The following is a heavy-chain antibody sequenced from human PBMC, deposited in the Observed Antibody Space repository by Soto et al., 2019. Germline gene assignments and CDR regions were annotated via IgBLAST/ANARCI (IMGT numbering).Heavy chain of an antibody. CDR2: IYSGGST. Sequence: EVQLVESGGGLVQPGGSLRLSCAASGFTVSSNYMSWVRQAPGKGLEWVSVIYSGGSTYYADSVKGRFTISRDNSKNTLYLQMNSLRAEDTAVYCCASPYGDSNHDAFDIWGQGTMVTVSS. CDR1: GFTVSSNY. CDR3: ASPYGDSNHDAFDI. V-gene: IGHV3-66*01. D-gene: IGHD4-17*01. J-gene: IGHJ3*02.